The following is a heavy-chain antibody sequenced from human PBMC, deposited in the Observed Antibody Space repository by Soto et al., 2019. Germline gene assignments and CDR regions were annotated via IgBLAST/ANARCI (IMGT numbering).Heavy chain of an antibody. CDR2: ISGSGGST. Sequence: EVQLLESGGGLVQPGGSLRLSCAASGFTFSSYAMSWVRQAPGKGREWVSAISGSGGSTYYADSVQGRFTISRDNSKNTLYLQMNSLRAEDTAVYYCAKDLGYCSGGSCYSGAFDIWGQGTMVTVSS. D-gene: IGHD2-15*01. CDR3: AKDLGYCSGGSCYSGAFDI. J-gene: IGHJ3*02. CDR1: GFTFSSYA. V-gene: IGHV3-23*01.